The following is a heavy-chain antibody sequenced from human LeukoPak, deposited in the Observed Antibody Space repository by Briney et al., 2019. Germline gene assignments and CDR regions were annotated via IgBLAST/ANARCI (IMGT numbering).Heavy chain of an antibody. CDR2: IYHSGST. Sequence: PSQTLSLTCAVSGGSISSGGYSWSRIRQPPGKGLEWIGYIYHSGSTYYNPSLKSRVTISVDRSKNQFSLKLSSVTAADTAVYYCARAFHYYGSGSYYLGAFDIWGQGTMVTVSS. D-gene: IGHD3-10*01. J-gene: IGHJ3*02. V-gene: IGHV4-30-2*01. CDR1: GGSISSGGYS. CDR3: ARAFHYYGSGSYYLGAFDI.